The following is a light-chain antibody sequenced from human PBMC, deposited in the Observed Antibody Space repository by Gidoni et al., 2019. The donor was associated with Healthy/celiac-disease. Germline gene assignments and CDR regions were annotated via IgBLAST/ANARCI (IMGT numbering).Light chain of an antibody. V-gene: IGKV3-20*01. CDR2: GAS. CDR3: QQHGSSPRVT. CDR1: QSVSSSY. J-gene: IGKJ3*01. Sequence: IVVSQSPGTLSLSPGERATLPRRASQSVSSSYLAWYQQKPGQAPRPRIYGASSRATGIPDRVSGSGSGTGFPLTISTMGPEDSAVYYCQQHGSSPRVTFGPGTKVDIK.